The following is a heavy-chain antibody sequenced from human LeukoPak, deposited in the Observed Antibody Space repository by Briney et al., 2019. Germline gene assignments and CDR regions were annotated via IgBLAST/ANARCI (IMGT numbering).Heavy chain of an antibody. V-gene: IGHV3-21*01. J-gene: IGHJ4*02. CDR2: ISSTGSYI. CDR1: GFSFSDYN. D-gene: IGHD3-3*01. CDR3: ARDGSRNDFWSGYDFFDY. Sequence: GGSLRLSCAASGFSFSDYNINWVRQAPGKGLEWVSSISSTGSYIFYGDSVKGRFTISRDNANNSLFLQMNSLRVEDTAVYYCARDGSRNDFWSGYDFFDYWGQGTVVTVSS.